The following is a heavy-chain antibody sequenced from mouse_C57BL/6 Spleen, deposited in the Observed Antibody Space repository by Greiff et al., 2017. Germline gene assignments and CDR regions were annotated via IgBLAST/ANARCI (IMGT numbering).Heavy chain of an antibody. D-gene: IGHD2-3*01. CDR2: ISYDGSN. CDR1: GYSITSGYY. CDR3: ARVSDDYLDY. Sequence: DVKLQESGPGLVKPSQSLSLTCSVTGYSITSGYYWNWIRQFPGNKLEWMGYISYDGSNNYNPSLKNRISITRDTSKNQFFLKLNSVTTEDTATYYCARVSDDYLDYWGQGTTLTVSS. V-gene: IGHV3-6*01. J-gene: IGHJ2*01.